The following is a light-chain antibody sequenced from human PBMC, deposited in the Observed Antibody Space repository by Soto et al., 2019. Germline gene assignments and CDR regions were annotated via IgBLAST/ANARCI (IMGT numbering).Light chain of an antibody. CDR3: QQYGSSPTT. J-gene: IGKJ5*01. CDR1: QSVSSSY. CDR2: GAS. Sequence: EIVLTQSPGTLSLSPGERATLSCRASQSVSSSYLAWYQQKPGQAPRLLIYGASSRATGIPDRFSGSGSGTDFTLTISRLEPEDFAVYYRQQYGSSPTTFGQGTRLEI. V-gene: IGKV3-20*01.